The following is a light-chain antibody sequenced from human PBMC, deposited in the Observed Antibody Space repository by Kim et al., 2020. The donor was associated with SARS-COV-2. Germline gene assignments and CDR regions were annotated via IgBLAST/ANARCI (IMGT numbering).Light chain of an antibody. Sequence: ASVGDRVTITCRASQGISSHLAWYQQKSGKAPKLLISVASTLRSGVPSRFSGSGSGTDFTLTISSLQPEDFATYYCQQVNTFPLTFGGGTKVDIK. CDR3: QQVNTFPLT. V-gene: IGKV1-9*01. CDR1: QGISSH. J-gene: IGKJ4*01. CDR2: VAS.